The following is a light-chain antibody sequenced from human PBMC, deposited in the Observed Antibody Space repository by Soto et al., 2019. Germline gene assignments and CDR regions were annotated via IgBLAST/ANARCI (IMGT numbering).Light chain of an antibody. CDR2: WAS. Sequence: DIVMTQSPDSLAVSLGERATINCKSSRSILYSSNNENFLAWYQQKPGQSPKLLIYWASTRESGVPDRFSGSAPGTDFTLTISSLQAEDVAVYYCQQYSTTPPTFGQGTKVEIK. CDR1: RSILYSSNNENF. V-gene: IGKV4-1*01. J-gene: IGKJ1*01. CDR3: QQYSTTPPT.